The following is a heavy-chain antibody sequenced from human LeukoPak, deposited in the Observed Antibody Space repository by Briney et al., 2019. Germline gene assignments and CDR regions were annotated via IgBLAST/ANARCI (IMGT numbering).Heavy chain of an antibody. V-gene: IGHV1-2*02. CDR3: ARGDSVYGYYYYYMGV. J-gene: IGHJ6*03. Sequence: RASVKVSCKASGYIFTGYYMHWVRQAPGQGLEWMGWINPNSGGTNYAQKFQGRVTMTRDRSISTAYMELSRLTSDDTAVYYCARGDSVYGYYYYYMGVWGKGTTVTVSS. CDR1: GYIFTGYY. CDR2: INPNSGGT. D-gene: IGHD5/OR15-5a*01.